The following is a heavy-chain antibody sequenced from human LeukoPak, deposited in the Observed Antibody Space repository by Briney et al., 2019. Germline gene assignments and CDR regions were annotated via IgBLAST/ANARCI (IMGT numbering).Heavy chain of an antibody. V-gene: IGHV3-30*03. CDR3: ARTAYCGADCHYYFDY. CDR1: GFTFSSYG. D-gene: IGHD2-21*02. CDR2: ISYDGSNK. Sequence: PGGSLRLSCAASGFTFSSYGMHWVRQAPGKGLEWVAVISYDGSNKYYADSVKGRFTISRDNSKNTLYLQMNSLRAEDTAVYYCARTAYCGADCHYYFDYWGQGALVTVSS. J-gene: IGHJ4*02.